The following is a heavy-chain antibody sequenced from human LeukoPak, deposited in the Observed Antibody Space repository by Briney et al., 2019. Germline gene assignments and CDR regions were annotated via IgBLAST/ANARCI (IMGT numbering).Heavy chain of an antibody. J-gene: IGHJ4*02. CDR2: ISAYNGNT. CDR3: AREALYSSSWYFVY. D-gene: IGHD6-13*01. V-gene: IGHV1-18*01. Sequence: ASVKVSCKASGYTFTSYGISWVRQAPGQGLEWMGWISAYNGNTNYAQKLQGRVTMTTDTSTSTAYMELRSLRSDDTAVHYCAREALYSSSWYFVYWGQGTLVTVSS. CDR1: GYTFTSYG.